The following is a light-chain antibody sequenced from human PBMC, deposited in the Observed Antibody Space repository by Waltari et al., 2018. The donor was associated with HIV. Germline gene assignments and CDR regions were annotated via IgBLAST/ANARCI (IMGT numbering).Light chain of an antibody. CDR1: EGISRF. CDR3: QQFKSYPFT. V-gene: IGKV1-9*01. Sequence: DIHSTQSPAYLSASVGDRVTLTCRASEGISRFLAWYQQEPGKAPKLLIYTASTLQSGVPSRFSGSGSGTEFTLTVTSLQPEDFATYYCQQFKSYPFTFGQGTELGIK. CDR2: TAS. J-gene: IGKJ2*01.